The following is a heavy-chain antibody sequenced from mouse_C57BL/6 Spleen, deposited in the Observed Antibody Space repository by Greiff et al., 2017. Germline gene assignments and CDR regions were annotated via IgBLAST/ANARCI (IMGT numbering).Heavy chain of an antibody. CDR1: GYSITSGYY. CDR3: ARDGDDYGFAY. D-gene: IGHD2-4*01. J-gene: IGHJ3*01. CDR2: ISYDGSN. V-gene: IGHV3-6*01. Sequence: EVKLMESGPGLVKPSQSLSLTCSVTGYSITSGYYWNWIRQFPGNKLEWMGYISYDGSNNYNPSLKNRISITRDTSKNQFFLKLNSVTTEDTATYYCARDGDDYGFAYWGQGTLVTVAA.